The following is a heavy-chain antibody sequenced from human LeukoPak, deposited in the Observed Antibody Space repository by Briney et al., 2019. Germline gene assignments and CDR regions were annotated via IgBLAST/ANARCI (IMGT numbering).Heavy chain of an antibody. CDR3: ARDSGSSWYGRIDY. CDR1: GFTFSDYY. J-gene: IGHJ4*02. Sequence: GGSLRLSCAASGFTFSDYYMSWIRQAPGKGLEWVSYISSSDSPRFYADSVKGRFTISRDNAKNSLYLQMNSLRAEDTAVYYCARDSGSSWYGRIDYWGQGTLVTVSS. CDR2: ISSSDSPR. V-gene: IGHV3-11*04. D-gene: IGHD6-13*01.